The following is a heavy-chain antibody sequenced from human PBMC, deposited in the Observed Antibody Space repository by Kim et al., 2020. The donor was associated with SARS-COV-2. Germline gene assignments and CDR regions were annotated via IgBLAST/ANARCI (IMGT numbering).Heavy chain of an antibody. J-gene: IGHJ5*02. CDR1: GFSFSTYG. CDR2: ITGSDGGT. V-gene: IGHV3-23*01. CDR3: ARGLAGKNWFDP. Sequence: GGSLRLSCAASGFSFSTYGMSWVRQAPGKGLEWVSGITGSDGGTHYADSVKGRFTTSRDNSKNTLYLQMNSLRAEDTAVYYCARGLAGKNWFDPWGQGTL.